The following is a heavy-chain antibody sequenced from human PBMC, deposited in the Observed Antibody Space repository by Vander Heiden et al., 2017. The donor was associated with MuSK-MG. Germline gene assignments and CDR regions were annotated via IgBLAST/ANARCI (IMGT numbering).Heavy chain of an antibody. CDR3: ARAGGDYDYVWGSRGWFDP. D-gene: IGHD3-16*01. V-gene: IGHV4-34*01. CDR2: SNHSGSP. J-gene: IGHJ5*02. Sequence: QVQLQQWGAGLLKPSETLSLTCAVYGGSFSGYYWSWTRQPPGKGLEWIGESNHSGSPNYNPSLKSRVTISVDTAKNQFSLKLGSVTAADTAVYYCARAGGDYDYVWGSRGWFDPWGQGTLVTVSS. CDR1: GGSFSGYY.